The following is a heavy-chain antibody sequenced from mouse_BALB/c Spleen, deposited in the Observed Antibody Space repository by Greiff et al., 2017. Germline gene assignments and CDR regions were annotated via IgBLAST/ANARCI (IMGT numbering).Heavy chain of an antibody. CDR2: INPSNGGT. CDR3: TREWGSSSRFDV. V-gene: IGHV1S81*02. D-gene: IGHD1-1*01. CDR1: GYTFTSYY. J-gene: IGHJ1*01. Sequence: QVQLKESGAELVKPGASVKLSCKASGYTFTSYYMYWVKQRPGQGLEWIGEINPSNGGTNFNEKFKSKATLTVDKSSSTAYMQLSSLTSEDSAVYYCTREWGSSSRFDVWGAGTTVTVSS.